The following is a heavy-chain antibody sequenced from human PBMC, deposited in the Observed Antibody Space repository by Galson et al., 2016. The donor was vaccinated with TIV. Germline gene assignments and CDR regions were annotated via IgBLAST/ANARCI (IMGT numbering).Heavy chain of an antibody. CDR3: ARPPADPQYSYYYIDV. CDR1: GYSFTTHW. J-gene: IGHJ6*03. CDR2: IYPGDSDT. Sequence: QSGAEVKQSGESLKISCKASGYSFTTHWIGWVRQMPGKGLEWMGIIYPGDSDTRYSPSFQGQVTISADKSFNTAYLQWSALRASDTAMYYCARPPADPQYSYYYIDVWGKGTTVTVSS. V-gene: IGHV5-51*03.